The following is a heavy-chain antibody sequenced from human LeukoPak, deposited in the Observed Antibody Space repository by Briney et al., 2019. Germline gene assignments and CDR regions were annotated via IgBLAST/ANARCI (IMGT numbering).Heavy chain of an antibody. CDR3: ARDTHSGSGYDYWYLGAREYYFDY. CDR2: IKQDGSEK. Sequence: GGSLRLSCAASGFTFSSYWMSWVRQAPGKGLEWVANIKQDGSEKYYVDSVKGRFTISRDNAKNSLYLQMNSLRAEDTAVYYCARDTHSGSGYDYWYLGAREYYFDYWGQGTLVTVSS. V-gene: IGHV3-7*01. D-gene: IGHD5-12*01. J-gene: IGHJ4*02. CDR1: GFTFSSYW.